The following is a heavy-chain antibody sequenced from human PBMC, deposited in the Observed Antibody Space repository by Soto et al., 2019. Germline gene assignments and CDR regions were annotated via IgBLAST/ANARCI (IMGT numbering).Heavy chain of an antibody. Sequence: LSLTCAVSGGSISSGGYSWSWIRQPPGKGLEWIGYIYHSGSTYYNPSLKSRVTISVDRSKNQFSLKLSSVTAADTAVYYCARRRGFPYYYGMDVWGRGTTVTVSS. CDR1: GGSISSGGYS. J-gene: IGHJ6*02. CDR2: IYHSGST. D-gene: IGHD5-12*01. CDR3: ARRRGFPYYYGMDV. V-gene: IGHV4-30-2*01.